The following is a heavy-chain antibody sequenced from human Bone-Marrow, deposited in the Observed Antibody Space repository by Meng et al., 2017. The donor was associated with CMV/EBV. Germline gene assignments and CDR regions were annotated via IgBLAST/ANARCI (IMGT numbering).Heavy chain of an antibody. CDR2: IRSNTDGGTI. CDR3: TTDSPYYYYTSGNSFRGY. CDR1: AW. D-gene: IGHD3-10*01. Sequence: AWMSWVRQAPGKGLEWVGRIRSNTDGGTIDYAAPVKGRFTISRDDAKTTLYLQMNSLKTEDTAVYYCTTDSPYYYYTSGNSFRGYWGQGTLVTVSS. J-gene: IGHJ4*02. V-gene: IGHV3-15*01.